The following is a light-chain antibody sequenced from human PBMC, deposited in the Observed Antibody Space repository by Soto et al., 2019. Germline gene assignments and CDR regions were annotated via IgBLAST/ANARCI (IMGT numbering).Light chain of an antibody. Sequence: DLQMTQSPSTLSASVGDRVTITCRASQSISSWLAWFQQKPGKAPNLLFYKASSLHSGVPSRFSGSASGTEFTLTISSLQPDDSATYYCQQYNSYPWTFGQGTKVEIK. V-gene: IGKV1-5*03. CDR1: QSISSW. J-gene: IGKJ1*01. CDR3: QQYNSYPWT. CDR2: KAS.